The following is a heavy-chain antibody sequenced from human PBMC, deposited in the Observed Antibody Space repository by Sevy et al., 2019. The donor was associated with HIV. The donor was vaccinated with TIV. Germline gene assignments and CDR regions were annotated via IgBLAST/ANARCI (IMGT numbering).Heavy chain of an antibody. Sequence: GRSLRLSCAASGFTFSSYGMHWVRQAPGKGLEWVAVISYDGSNKYYADSVKGRFTISRDNSKNTLYLQMNSLRAEDTAVYYCAKDLLGFYSSGYYGPDYWGQGTLVTVSS. J-gene: IGHJ4*02. D-gene: IGHD3-22*01. CDR2: ISYDGSNK. V-gene: IGHV3-30*18. CDR1: GFTFSSYG. CDR3: AKDLLGFYSSGYYGPDY.